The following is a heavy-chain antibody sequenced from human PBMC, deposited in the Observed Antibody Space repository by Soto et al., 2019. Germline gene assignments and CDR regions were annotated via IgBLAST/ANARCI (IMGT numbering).Heavy chain of an antibody. CDR2: NSYDGNNT. Sequence: QVQLVESGGGVVQPGRSLRLSCAASGFTYTTYTMHWVRQDPGKVLEWVAVNSYDGNNTFYADSVKGRLTISRDNTKQTLYMQMTSRRPDYTAIYSCAREGISSTVYTWNYWTYFDYWGQGDLVTVSS. CDR3: AREGISSTVYTWNYWTYFDY. D-gene: IGHD1-7*01. CDR1: GFTYTTYT. V-gene: IGHV3-30*19. J-gene: IGHJ4*02.